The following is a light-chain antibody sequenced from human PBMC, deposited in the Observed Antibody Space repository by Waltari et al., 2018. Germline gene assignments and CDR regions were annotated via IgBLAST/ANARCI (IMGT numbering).Light chain of an antibody. CDR2: DVN. CDR3: ISYTASGAWL. J-gene: IGLJ3*02. Sequence: QSALTQPAPVSGSPGQSLTISCAGSSGDVGGYNYVSWYQQYPGNAPKLMIYDVNKRPSGVSYRFSGSKSGNTASLTISGLQGEDEADYYCISYTASGAWLFGGGTKLTVL. V-gene: IGLV2-14*01. CDR1: SGDVGGYNY.